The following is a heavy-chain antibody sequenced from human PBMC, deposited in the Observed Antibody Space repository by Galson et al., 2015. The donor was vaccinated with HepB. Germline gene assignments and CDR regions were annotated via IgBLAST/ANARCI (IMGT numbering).Heavy chain of an antibody. J-gene: IGHJ4*02. V-gene: IGHV1-69*02. D-gene: IGHD3-3*01. CDR1: GGAFSSYT. Sequence: SVKVSCKASGGAFSSYTISWVRQAPGQGLEWMGRIIPILGIANYAQKFQGRVTITADKSTSTAYMELSSLRSEDTAVYYCATVRITIFAPSSYYFDYWGQGTLVTVSS. CDR3: ATVRITIFAPSSYYFDY. CDR2: IIPILGIA.